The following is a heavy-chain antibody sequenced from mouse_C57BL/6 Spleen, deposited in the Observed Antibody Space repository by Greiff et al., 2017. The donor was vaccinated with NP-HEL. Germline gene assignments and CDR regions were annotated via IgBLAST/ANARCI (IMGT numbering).Heavy chain of an antibody. CDR1: GFTFSNYW. CDR3: PTVVESPRYFDV. D-gene: IGHD1-1*01. J-gene: IGHJ1*03. Sequence: EVMLVESGGGLVQPGGSMKLSCVASGFTFSNYWMNWVRQSPEKGLEWVAQIRLKSDNYATHYAESVKGRFTISRDDSKSSVYLQMNNLRAEDTGIYYCPTVVESPRYFDVWGTGTTVTVSS. V-gene: IGHV6-3*01. CDR2: IRLKSDNYAT.